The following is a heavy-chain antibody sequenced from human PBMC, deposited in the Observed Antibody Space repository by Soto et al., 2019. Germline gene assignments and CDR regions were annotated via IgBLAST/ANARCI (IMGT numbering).Heavy chain of an antibody. V-gene: IGHV4-59*01. Sequence: SETLSLTCTVSGDSIKNYFWSWVRQPPGKGLEWIGYVYHTGRTSYNPSLKSRVSISMDTSKNQFSLNLDSVTAADTAVYFCARDFAYFDSWGQGTLVTVSS. CDR1: GDSIKNYF. CDR2: VYHTGRT. J-gene: IGHJ4*02. CDR3: ARDFAYFDS. D-gene: IGHD3-3*01.